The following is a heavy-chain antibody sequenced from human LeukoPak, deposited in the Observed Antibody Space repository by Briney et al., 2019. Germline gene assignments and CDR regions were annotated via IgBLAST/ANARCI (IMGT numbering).Heavy chain of an antibody. J-gene: IGHJ4*02. CDR1: GYSFTSYD. CDR2: MNPNSYNT. CDR3: ARTSDDNDY. Sequence: ASVKVSCKASGYSFTSYDINWVRQATGQGLEWMGWMNPNSYNTGYAQKLQGRVTMTTDTSTSTAYMELRSLRSDDTAVYYCARTSDDNDYWGQGTLVTVSS. V-gene: IGHV1-8*02.